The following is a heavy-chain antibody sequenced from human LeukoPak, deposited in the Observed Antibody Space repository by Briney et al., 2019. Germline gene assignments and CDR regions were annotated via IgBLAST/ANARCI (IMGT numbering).Heavy chain of an antibody. CDR2: IIPIFGTA. CDR1: GGTFSSYA. D-gene: IGHD6-6*01. CDR3: ARGAASSSPEDYYYYYYGMDV. J-gene: IGHJ6*02. V-gene: IGHV1-69*13. Sequence: SVKVSCKASGGTFSSYAISWVRQAPGQGLEWMGGIIPIFGTANYAQKFQGRVTITADESTSTAYMELSSLRSEDTAVYYCARGAASSSPEDYYYYYYGMDVWGQGTTVTVSS.